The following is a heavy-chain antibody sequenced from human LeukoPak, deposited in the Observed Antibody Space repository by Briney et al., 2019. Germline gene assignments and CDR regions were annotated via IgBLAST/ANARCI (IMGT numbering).Heavy chain of an antibody. CDR2: IWNEGSNK. CDR1: GFTFSTYG. CDR3: ARAPSPADAFDI. J-gene: IGHJ3*02. V-gene: IGHV3-33*01. Sequence: PGGSLRLSCAASGFTFSTYGMHWVRQAPGKGLEWVAVIWNEGSNKYYAGSVKGRFTISRDNSKNTLYLQMNSLRAEDTAVYYCARAPSPADAFDIWGQGTMVTVSS.